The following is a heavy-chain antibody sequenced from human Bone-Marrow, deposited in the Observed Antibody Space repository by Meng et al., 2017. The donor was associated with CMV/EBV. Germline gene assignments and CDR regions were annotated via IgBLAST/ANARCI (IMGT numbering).Heavy chain of an antibody. V-gene: IGHV3-30-3*01. J-gene: IGHJ3*02. CDR2: ISYDGSNK. D-gene: IGHD2-2*01. Sequence: GGSLRLSCAASGFTFSSYAMHWVRQAPGKGLEWVAVISYDGSNKYYADSVKGRFTISRDNSKNTLYLQMNSLRAEDTAVYYCARAGIVVVPAAIPHRAFDIWGQGTMVTVSS. CDR1: GFTFSSYA. CDR3: ARAGIVVVPAAIPHRAFDI.